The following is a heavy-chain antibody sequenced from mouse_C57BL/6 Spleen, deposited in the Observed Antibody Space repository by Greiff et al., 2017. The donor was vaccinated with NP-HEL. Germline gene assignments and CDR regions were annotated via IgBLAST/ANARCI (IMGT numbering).Heavy chain of an antibody. CDR3: ARRNWDKGGYFDY. V-gene: IGHV5-9*04. D-gene: IGHD4-1*01. CDR2: ISGGGGNT. Sequence: EVQVVESGGGLVKPGGSLKLSCAASGFTFSSYTMSWVRQTPEKRLEWVATISGGGGNTYYPDSVKGRFTISRDNAKNTLYLQMSSLRSEDTAVYYCARRNWDKGGYFDYWGQGTTLTVSS. CDR1: GFTFSSYT. J-gene: IGHJ2*01.